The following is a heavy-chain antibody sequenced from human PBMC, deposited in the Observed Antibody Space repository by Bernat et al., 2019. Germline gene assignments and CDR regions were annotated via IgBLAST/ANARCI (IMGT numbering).Heavy chain of an antibody. V-gene: IGHV1-2*02. CDR2: INPKNGGT. D-gene: IGHD1-26*01. Sequence: QVQLVQSGAEVKKPGASVKVSCKASGYTFTGYYMHWVRQAPGQGLEWMGWINPKNGGTSYAQNFQGRVTMTRDTSTSTAYMELSRLRSDDTAVYYCAKLGRWELSAFDIWGQGTMVTVSS. J-gene: IGHJ3*02. CDR1: GYTFTGYY. CDR3: AKLGRWELSAFDI.